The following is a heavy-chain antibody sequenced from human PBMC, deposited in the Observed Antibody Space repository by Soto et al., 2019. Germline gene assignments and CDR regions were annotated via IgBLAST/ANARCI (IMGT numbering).Heavy chain of an antibody. Sequence: PSETLSLTCTVSRGSISSSSYYWGWIRQPPGKGLEWIGSIYYSGSTYYNPSLKSRVTISVDTSKNQFSLKLSSVTAADTAVYYSARPSGSYLYYFDYWGQGTLVTVSS. CDR1: RGSISSSSYY. D-gene: IGHD1-26*01. J-gene: IGHJ4*02. CDR3: ARPSGSYLYYFDY. V-gene: IGHV4-39*01. CDR2: IYYSGST.